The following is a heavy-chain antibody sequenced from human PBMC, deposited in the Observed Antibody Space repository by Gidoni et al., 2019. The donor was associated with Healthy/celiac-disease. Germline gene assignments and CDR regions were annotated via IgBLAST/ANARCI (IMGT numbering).Heavy chain of an antibody. CDR3: AKETDSSSWYYFDY. CDR1: GFTFSSYA. J-gene: IGHJ4*02. D-gene: IGHD6-13*01. V-gene: IGHV3-23*01. Sequence: EVQLLESGGGLVQHGGSLRLSCAASGFTFSSYAMSWVRQAPGKGLDWVSAISVSGGSTYYADSVKGRFTISRDNSKNTLYLQMNSLRAEDTAVYYCAKETDSSSWYYFDYWGQGTLVTVSS. CDR2: ISVSGGST.